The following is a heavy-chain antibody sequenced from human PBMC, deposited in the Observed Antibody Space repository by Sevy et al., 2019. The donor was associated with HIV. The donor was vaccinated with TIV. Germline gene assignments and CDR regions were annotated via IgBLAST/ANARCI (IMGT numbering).Heavy chain of an antibody. CDR2: IYYSGST. J-gene: IGHJ6*02. V-gene: IGHV4-39*01. D-gene: IGHD5-18*01. CDR1: GGSISSSSYY. Sequence: SETLSLTCTVSGGSISSSSYYWGWIRQPPGKGLEWIGSIYYSGSTYYNPSLKSQVTISVDTSKNQFSLKLSSVTAADTAVYYCARQSWIQLWHNYGMDVWGQGTTVTVSS. CDR3: ARQSWIQLWHNYGMDV.